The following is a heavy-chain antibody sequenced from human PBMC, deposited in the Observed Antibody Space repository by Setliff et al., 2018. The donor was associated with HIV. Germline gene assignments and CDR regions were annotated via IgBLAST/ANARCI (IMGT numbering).Heavy chain of an antibody. D-gene: IGHD6-19*01. CDR1: GFTFSSYG. Sequence: GGSLRLSCAASGFTFSSYGVHWVRQAPGKGLEWVAFIRDDGSDKHYVDSVKGRFTISRDNSKNTLYLQMNSLRAEDTAVYYCAMSPYSSGLFDYWGQGTLVTVSS. CDR3: AMSPYSSGLFDY. CDR2: IRDDGSDK. V-gene: IGHV3-30*02. J-gene: IGHJ4*02.